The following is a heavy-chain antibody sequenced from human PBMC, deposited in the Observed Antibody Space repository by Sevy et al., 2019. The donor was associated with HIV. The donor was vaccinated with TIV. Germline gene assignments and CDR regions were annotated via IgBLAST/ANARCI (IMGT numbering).Heavy chain of an antibody. CDR3: ARSLVRGSSTGYGMDV. CDR2: IWYDGSNK. V-gene: IGHV3-33*08. Sequence: GGSRLSCAASGFTFSSYAMHWVRQAPGKGLEWVAVIWYDGSNKYYADSVKGRFTISRDNSKNTLYLQMNSLRAEDTAVYYCARSLVRGSSTGYGMDVWGQGTTVTVSS. J-gene: IGHJ6*02. D-gene: IGHD3-16*01. CDR1: GFTFSSYA.